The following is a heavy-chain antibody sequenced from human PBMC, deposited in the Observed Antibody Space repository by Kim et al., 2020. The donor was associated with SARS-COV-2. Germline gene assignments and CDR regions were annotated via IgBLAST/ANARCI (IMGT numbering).Heavy chain of an antibody. CDR2: IYYSGST. Sequence: SETLSLTCTVSGGSISSSSYYWGWIRQPPGKGLEWIGSIYYSGSTYYNPSLKSRVTISVDTSKNQFSLKLSSVTAADTAVYYCAILYGSGSYPYYFDYWGQGTLVTVSS. J-gene: IGHJ4*02. CDR1: GGSISSSSYY. D-gene: IGHD3-10*01. CDR3: AILYGSGSYPYYFDY. V-gene: IGHV4-39*01.